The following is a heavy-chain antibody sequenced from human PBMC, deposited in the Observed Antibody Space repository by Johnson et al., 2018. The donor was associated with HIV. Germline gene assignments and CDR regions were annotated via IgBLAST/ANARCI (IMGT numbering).Heavy chain of an antibody. Sequence: VQLVESGGGVVRPGGSQRLSCVASGFTFDDYDMSWVRQTPGKGLEWVSVINWNGGSTDYADSVKGRFTISRDNAKNSLYLQMNSLRAEDTALYYCAKLTRLEAFDIWGQGTMVTVSS. CDR2: INWNGGST. CDR3: AKLTRLEAFDI. CDR1: GFTFDDYD. D-gene: IGHD4-23*01. J-gene: IGHJ3*02. V-gene: IGHV3-20*04.